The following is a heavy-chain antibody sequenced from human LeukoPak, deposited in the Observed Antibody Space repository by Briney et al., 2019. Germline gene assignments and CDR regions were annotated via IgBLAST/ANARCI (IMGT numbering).Heavy chain of an antibody. J-gene: IGHJ4*02. CDR3: ARGSSGAGYYFDY. Sequence: GGSLRLSCAASGFTFSSYTMNWVRQAPGKGLEWVSSITSSSIYIYYADSLKGRFTISRHNAKNSLYLQMNGLRVEDTALYYCARGSSGAGYYFDYWGLGTLVTVSS. CDR2: ITSSSIYI. CDR1: GFTFSSYT. D-gene: IGHD3-22*01. V-gene: IGHV3-21*01.